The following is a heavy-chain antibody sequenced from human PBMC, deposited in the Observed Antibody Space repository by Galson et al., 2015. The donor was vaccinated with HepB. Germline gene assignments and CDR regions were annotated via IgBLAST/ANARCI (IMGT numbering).Heavy chain of an antibody. CDR2: IYNSGNT. CDR3: ARDDVNYDIDV. Sequence: SETLSLTCTVSGVSISRSTYYWAWIRQPPGKGLEWIGNIYNSGNTYYNPSFKGRVTISVDTSKNEFSLKLTSVTAADTAMYYCARDDVNYDIDVWGQGTTVTVSS. J-gene: IGHJ6*02. V-gene: IGHV4-39*07. CDR1: GVSISRSTYY. D-gene: IGHD3-16*01.